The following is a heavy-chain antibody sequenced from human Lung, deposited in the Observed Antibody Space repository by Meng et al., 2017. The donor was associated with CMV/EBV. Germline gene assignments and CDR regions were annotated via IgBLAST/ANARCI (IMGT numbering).Heavy chain of an antibody. V-gene: IGHV4-31*02. J-gene: IGHJ4*02. Sequence: GSGGCVCSGDWFCSWNRQRPEKGLECIGCISYTGGAYYKQCLKSRVIMSVNNSQNQYTLSLRSVTTADTALYYCARVRGSECEDYWGPGTLVTVSS. CDR3: ARVRGSECEDY. CDR1: GGCVCSGDWF. CDR2: ISYTGGA. D-gene: IGHD3-3*01.